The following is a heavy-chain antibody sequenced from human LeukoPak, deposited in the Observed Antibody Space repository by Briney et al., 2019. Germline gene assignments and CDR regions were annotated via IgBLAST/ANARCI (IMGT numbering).Heavy chain of an antibody. J-gene: IGHJ4*02. Sequence: PGGSLRLSCAASGFTFSSYAMSWVRQAPGKGLEYVSSVSSNVYSTHYADSVKGRFAISRDNSKNTLYLQMSSLRTEDTAVYYCVKDSKSSGWYVPPNFDYWGQGTLVTVSS. CDR2: VSSNVYST. CDR1: GFTFSSYA. V-gene: IGHV3-64D*09. D-gene: IGHD6-19*01. CDR3: VKDSKSSGWYVPPNFDY.